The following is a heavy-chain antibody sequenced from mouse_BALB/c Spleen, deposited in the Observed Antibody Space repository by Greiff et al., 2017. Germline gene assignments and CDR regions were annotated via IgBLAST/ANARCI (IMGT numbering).Heavy chain of an antibody. D-gene: IGHD5-5*01. CDR2: ISYSGST. Sequence: EVKVEESGPGLVKPSQSLSLTCTVTGYSITSDYAWNWIRQFPGNKLEWMGYISYSGSTSYNPSLKSRISITRDTSKNQFFLQLNSVTTEDTATYYCARGTTPFAYWGQGTLVTVSA. CDR1: GYSITSDYA. V-gene: IGHV3-2*02. CDR3: ARGTTPFAY. J-gene: IGHJ3*01.